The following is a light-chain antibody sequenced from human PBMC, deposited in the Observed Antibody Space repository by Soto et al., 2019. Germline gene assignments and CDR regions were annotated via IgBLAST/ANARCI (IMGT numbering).Light chain of an antibody. CDR1: QSVRSTY. CDR3: QQYGDWPLT. CDR2: GVS. V-gene: IGKV3-15*01. J-gene: IGKJ4*01. Sequence: EVVLTQSPATLSVSPGERATLSCRASQSVRSTYLAWYQQKPGQAPRLLIFGVSNRAAGIPARFSGGGSGTEFTLTISSLQSEDFAVYYCQQYGDWPLTFGGGTKVDIK.